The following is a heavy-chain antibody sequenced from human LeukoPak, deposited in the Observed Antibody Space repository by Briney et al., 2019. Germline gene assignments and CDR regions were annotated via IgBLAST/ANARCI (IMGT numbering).Heavy chain of an antibody. V-gene: IGHV1-2*02. CDR2: INPNSGGT. J-gene: IGHJ3*02. D-gene: IGHD3-10*01. Sequence: ASVKVSCKPSGYTFTGYYMHWVRPAPGQGREWMGWINPNSGGTNYAQKFQGRVTMTRDKSIRTAYMELGRLTSDDAAVYYCARNIWFGESADAFDIWGQGTMVTVSS. CDR1: GYTFTGYY. CDR3: ARNIWFGESADAFDI.